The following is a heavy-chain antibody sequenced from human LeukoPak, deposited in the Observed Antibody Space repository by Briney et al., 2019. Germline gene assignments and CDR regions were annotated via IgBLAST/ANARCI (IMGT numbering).Heavy chain of an antibody. CDR3: AREWGV. J-gene: IGHJ6*04. V-gene: IGHV3-48*01. Sequence: GGSLRLSCEASGFTFSDYGMNWVRQAPGKGLEWLSHISSTSSTIKYADSVKGRFTISRDNAKNSVYLQMHSLRVEDTAVYYCAREWGVWGKGTTVTVSS. CDR1: GFTFSDYG. CDR2: ISSTSSTI. D-gene: IGHD1-26*01.